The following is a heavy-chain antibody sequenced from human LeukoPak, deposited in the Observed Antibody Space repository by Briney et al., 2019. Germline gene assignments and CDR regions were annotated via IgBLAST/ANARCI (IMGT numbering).Heavy chain of an antibody. J-gene: IGHJ6*02. Sequence: GRSLRLSCAASGFTFDDYAMHWVRQAPGKGLEWVSGISWNSGSIGYADSVKGRFAISRDNAKNSLYLQMNSLRAEDTALYYCAKDTGPGYYYGMDVWGQGTTVTVSS. CDR2: ISWNSGSI. CDR3: AKDTGPGYYYGMDV. CDR1: GFTFDDYA. V-gene: IGHV3-9*01. D-gene: IGHD1-14*01.